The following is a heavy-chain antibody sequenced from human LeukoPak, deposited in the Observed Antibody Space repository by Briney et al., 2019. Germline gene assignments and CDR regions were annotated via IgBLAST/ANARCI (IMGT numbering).Heavy chain of an antibody. V-gene: IGHV1-69*06. Sequence: ASVKVSCKASGGTFSSYAISWVRQAPGQGLEWMGGIIPIFGTANYAQKFQGRVTITADKSTSTAYMELSSLRSEDTAVYYCATTLRAAMGTYRPFDYWGQGTLVTVSS. D-gene: IGHD5-18*01. J-gene: IGHJ4*02. CDR2: IIPIFGTA. CDR3: ATTLRAAMGTYRPFDY. CDR1: GGTFSSYA.